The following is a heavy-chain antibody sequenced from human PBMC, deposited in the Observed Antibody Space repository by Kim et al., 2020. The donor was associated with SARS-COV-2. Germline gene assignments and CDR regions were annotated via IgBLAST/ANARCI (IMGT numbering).Heavy chain of an antibody. V-gene: IGHV5-51*01. Sequence: SPSYQGQVTISADKSISTAYLQWSSLKASDTAMYYCASSIRYFDWLLFDYWGQGTLVTVSS. D-gene: IGHD3-9*01. CDR3: ASSIRYFDWLLFDY. J-gene: IGHJ4*02.